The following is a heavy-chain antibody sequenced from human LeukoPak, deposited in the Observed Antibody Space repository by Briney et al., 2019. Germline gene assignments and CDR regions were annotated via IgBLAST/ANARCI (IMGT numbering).Heavy chain of an antibody. J-gene: IGHJ3*02. D-gene: IGHD3-3*01. Sequence: GGSLRLSCAASGFTFSSYWMSWVRQAPGKGLEWVANIKQDGSEKYYVDSVKGRFTISRDNAKNSLYLQMNSLRAEDTAVYYCARGTTIFGVVSLGAFDIWGQGTMVTVSS. CDR2: IKQDGSEK. CDR1: GFTFSSYW. V-gene: IGHV3-7*01. CDR3: ARGTTIFGVVSLGAFDI.